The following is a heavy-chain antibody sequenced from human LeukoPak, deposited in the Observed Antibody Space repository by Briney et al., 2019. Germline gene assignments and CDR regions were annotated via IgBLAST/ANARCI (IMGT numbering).Heavy chain of an antibody. CDR2: ISSSSSYT. CDR1: GFTSSDYY. D-gene: IGHD5-12*01. CDR3: ARGGGYDSNPDY. Sequence: GGSLRLSCAASGFTSSDYYMSWIRQAPGKGLEWVSYISSSSSYTNYADSVKGRFTISRDNAKNSLYLQMNSLRAEDTAVYYCARGGGYDSNPDYWGQGTLVTVSS. V-gene: IGHV3-11*06. J-gene: IGHJ4*02.